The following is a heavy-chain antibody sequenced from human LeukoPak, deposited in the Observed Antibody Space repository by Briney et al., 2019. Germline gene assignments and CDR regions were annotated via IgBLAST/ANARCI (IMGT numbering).Heavy chain of an antibody. CDR1: GGSISSYY. CDR2: IYTSGST. J-gene: IGHJ5*02. D-gene: IGHD2-15*01. CDR3: ARVDGGYCSGGSCYANRFDP. V-gene: IGHV4-4*09. Sequence: SETLSLTCTVSGGSISSYYWSWIRQPPGKGLEWIGYIYTSGSTNYNPSLKSRVTMSVDTSKNQFSLKLSSVTAADTAVYYCARVDGGYCSGGSCYANRFDPWGQGTLVTVSS.